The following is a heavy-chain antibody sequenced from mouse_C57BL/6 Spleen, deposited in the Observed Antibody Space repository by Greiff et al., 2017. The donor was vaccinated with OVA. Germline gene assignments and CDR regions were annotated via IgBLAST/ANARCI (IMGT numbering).Heavy chain of an antibody. J-gene: IGHJ3*01. CDR3: AREGTDGAWFAY. D-gene: IGHD2-14*01. Sequence: EVQLQQSGPVLVKPGASVKMSCKASGYTFTDYYMNWVKQSPGKSLEWIGVINPYDGGTSYNQKFKGKATLTVNKSSSTAYMELNSLTSEDSAVYYCAREGTDGAWFAYWGQGTLVTVSA. CDR1: GYTFTDYY. CDR2: INPYDGGT. V-gene: IGHV1-19*01.